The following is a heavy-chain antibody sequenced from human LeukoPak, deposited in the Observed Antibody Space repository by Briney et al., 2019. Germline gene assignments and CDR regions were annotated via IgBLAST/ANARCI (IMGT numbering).Heavy chain of an antibody. V-gene: IGHV1-69*13. Sequence: ASVKVSCKASGGTFSSYAISWVRQAPGQGLEWMGGIIPIFGTANYAQKFQGRVTITADESTSTAYMELSSLRAEDTAVYYCAREEGYSYGRRIDYWGQGTLVTVSS. CDR2: IIPIFGTA. CDR1: GGTFSSYA. J-gene: IGHJ4*02. CDR3: AREEGYSYGRRIDY. D-gene: IGHD5-18*01.